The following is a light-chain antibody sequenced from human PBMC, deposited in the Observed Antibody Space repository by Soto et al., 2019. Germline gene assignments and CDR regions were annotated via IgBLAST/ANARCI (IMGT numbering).Light chain of an antibody. J-gene: IGKJ2*01. V-gene: IGKV1-39*01. Sequence: DIEMTQSPSSLSVSTGDRVTLTCRASQNITSSLYWFQQKPGKTPNLLIYVASNMQTGVPYRFSGSGSGTDFTLTINNLQPEDFAMYYCQQTDTTPRTFGQGTKLEIK. CDR1: QNITSS. CDR3: QQTDTTPRT. CDR2: VAS.